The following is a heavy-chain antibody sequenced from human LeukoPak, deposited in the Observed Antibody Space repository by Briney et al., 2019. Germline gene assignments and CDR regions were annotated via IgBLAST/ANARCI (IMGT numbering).Heavy chain of an antibody. J-gene: IGHJ4*02. CDR1: GFTFSSYG. CDR2: ISYDGSNK. D-gene: IGHD3-22*01. Sequence: GRSVRLSCAASGFTFSSYGMHWVRQAPGKGLEWVAVISYDGSNKYYADSVKGRFTISRDNSKNTLYLQMNSLRAEDTAVYYCAFSVVVTSFDYWGQGTLVTVSS. V-gene: IGHV3-30*03. CDR3: AFSVVVTSFDY.